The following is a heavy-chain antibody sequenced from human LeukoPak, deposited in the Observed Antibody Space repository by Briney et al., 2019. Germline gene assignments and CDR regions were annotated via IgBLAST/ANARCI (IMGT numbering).Heavy chain of an antibody. Sequence: SETLSLTCTVSGGSISSYYWSWVRQPPGKGLEWIGFVYYTGSTNHSPSLKSRVTISVDTSKNQFSLKLRSVTAADTAVYYCARISSSNWYNERGAFDVWGQGTMVTVSS. CDR3: ARISSSNWYNERGAFDV. J-gene: IGHJ3*01. CDR2: VYYTGST. V-gene: IGHV4-59*01. D-gene: IGHD6-13*01. CDR1: GGSISSYY.